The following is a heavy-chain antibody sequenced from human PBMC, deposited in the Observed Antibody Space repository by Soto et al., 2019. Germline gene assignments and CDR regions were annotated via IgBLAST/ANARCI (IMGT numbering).Heavy chain of an antibody. CDR2: IYHSGST. J-gene: IGHJ4*02. Sequence: PSETLSLTCAVSGGSISSGGYSWSWIRQPPGKGLEWIGYIYHSGSTYYNPSLKSRVTISVDRSKNQFSLKLSSVTAADTAVYYCARVSGSHDTLTGFLYFDYWGQGTLVTVSS. CDR1: GGSISSGGYS. V-gene: IGHV4-30-2*01. CDR3: ARVSGSHDTLTGFLYFDY. D-gene: IGHD3-9*01.